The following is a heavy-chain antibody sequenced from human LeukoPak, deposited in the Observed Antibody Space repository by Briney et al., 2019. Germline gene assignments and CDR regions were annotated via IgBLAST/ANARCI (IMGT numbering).Heavy chain of an antibody. CDR3: ARDLDIVVVPASWFYP. CDR2: IWYDGSNK. V-gene: IGHV3-33*01. CDR1: GFTFSSYG. Sequence: PGRSLRLSCAASGFTFSSYGMHWVRQAPGKGLEWVAVIWYDGSNKYYADSVKGRFTISRDNSKNTLYLQMNSLRAEDTAVYYCARDLDIVVVPASWFYPWGQGTLVTVSS. J-gene: IGHJ5*02. D-gene: IGHD2-2*03.